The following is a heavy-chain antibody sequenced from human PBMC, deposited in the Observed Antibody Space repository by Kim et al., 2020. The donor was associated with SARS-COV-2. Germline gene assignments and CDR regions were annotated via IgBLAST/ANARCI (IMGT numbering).Heavy chain of an antibody. Sequence: SETLSLTCAVYGGSFSGYYWSWIRQPPGKGLEWIGEINHSGSTNYNPSLKSRVTISVDTSKNQFSLKLSSVTAADTAVYYCARAYGSGSFPRYNWFDPWGQGTLVTVSS. CDR3: ARAYGSGSFPRYNWFDP. CDR2: INHSGST. D-gene: IGHD3-10*01. CDR1: GGSFSGYY. J-gene: IGHJ5*02. V-gene: IGHV4-34*01.